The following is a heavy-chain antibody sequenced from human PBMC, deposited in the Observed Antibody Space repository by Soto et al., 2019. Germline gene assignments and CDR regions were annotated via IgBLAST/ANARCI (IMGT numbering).Heavy chain of an antibody. Sequence: SETLSLTCTVSGASISTTNYYWGWVRQPPGKGLDWIGNIYYGGTTYYNPSLKSRVTISVDTSKNHFSLKVNSVTAADTAVYYCATLVVPASLHTDFHXWGPVTLVTVSX. CDR1: GASISTTNYY. CDR2: IYYGGTT. V-gene: IGHV4-39*02. D-gene: IGHD2-21*02. CDR3: ATLVVPASLHTDFHX. J-gene: IGHJ4*02.